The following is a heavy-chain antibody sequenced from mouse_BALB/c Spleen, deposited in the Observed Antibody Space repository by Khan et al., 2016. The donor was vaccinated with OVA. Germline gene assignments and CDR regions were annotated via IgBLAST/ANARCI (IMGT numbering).Heavy chain of an antibody. CDR3: ARSGYFAWFAY. D-gene: IGHD2-3*01. CDR1: GFNIKDYY. Sequence: VQLKQSGAELVRPGALVKLSCKGSGFNIKDYYIHWVKQRPEQGLEWIGWIDPENETTIYDPKFQGKVTITADTSSNTAYLQLSSLTSEDTAVYYCARSGYFAWFAYWGQGTLVTVSA. CDR2: IDPENETT. V-gene: IGHV14-1*02. J-gene: IGHJ3*01.